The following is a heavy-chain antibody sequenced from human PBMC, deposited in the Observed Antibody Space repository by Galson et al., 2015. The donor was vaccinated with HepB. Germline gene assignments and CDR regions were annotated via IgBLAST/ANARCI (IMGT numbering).Heavy chain of an antibody. CDR3: GSRYSDY. CDR1: GFSFSTCW. J-gene: IGHJ4*02. V-gene: IGHV3-7*01. Sequence: SLRLSCAASGFSFSTCWMTWVRQAPGKGLEWMANMNRDGSAINYVDSVKGRFLISRDNAKNSLYLQMNNLRAEDTAVYYCGSRYSDYWGQGTLVTVSS. CDR2: MNRDGSAI. D-gene: IGHD3-9*01.